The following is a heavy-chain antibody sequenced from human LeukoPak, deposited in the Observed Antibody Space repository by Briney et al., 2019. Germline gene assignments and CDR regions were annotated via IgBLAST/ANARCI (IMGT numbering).Heavy chain of an antibody. CDR3: ARTPVAAAGSVGWFDP. V-gene: IGHV1-69*13. CDR1: GGTFSSYA. Sequence: SVKVSCKASGGTFSSYAISWVRQAPGQGLEWMGGIIPIFGTANYAQKFQGRVTITADESTSTAYMELSSLRSEDTAVYYCARTPVAAAGSVGWFDPWGQGTLVTVSS. J-gene: IGHJ5*02. D-gene: IGHD6-13*01. CDR2: IIPIFGTA.